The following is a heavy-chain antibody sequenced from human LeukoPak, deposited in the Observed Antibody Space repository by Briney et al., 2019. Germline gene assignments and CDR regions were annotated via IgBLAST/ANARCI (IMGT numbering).Heavy chain of an antibody. D-gene: IGHD1-26*01. CDR1: GGTFSSYA. CDR3: ARGSSGSHTFDF. V-gene: IGHV1-69*01. CDR2: IIPIFGTA. J-gene: IGHJ4*02. Sequence: SVTVSCKASGGTFSSYAISWVRQAPGRGLEWMGGIIPIFGTANYAQRFQGRVTITADESTNTAYMEMRSLRSDDTAVYYCARGSSGSHTFDFWGQGSLVTVSS.